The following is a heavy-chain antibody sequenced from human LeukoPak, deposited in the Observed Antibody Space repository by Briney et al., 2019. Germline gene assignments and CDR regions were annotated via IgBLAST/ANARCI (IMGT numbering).Heavy chain of an antibody. D-gene: IGHD2-15*01. CDR3: AKEGSEVAAQDIDY. V-gene: IGHV3-30*02. CDR1: GFTFSSYG. J-gene: IGHJ4*02. CDR2: IRYDGSNK. Sequence: PGGSLRLSCAPSGFTFSSYGMHWVRQAPGKGLEGMAFIRYDGSNKYYADSVKGRFTISRDNSKNALYMKMNSLRAQDTAVYCWAKEGSEVAAQDIDYWGEGTLVTVSS.